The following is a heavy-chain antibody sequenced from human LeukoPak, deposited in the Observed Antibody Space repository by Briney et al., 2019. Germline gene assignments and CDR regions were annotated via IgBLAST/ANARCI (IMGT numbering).Heavy chain of an antibody. CDR3: AGGKGQQTPDWFDP. CDR1: GVFINSDNYY. D-gene: IGHD3-16*01. J-gene: IGHJ5*02. V-gene: IGHV4-31*03. CDR2: IFYTGST. Sequence: SEILSLTCTVAGVFINSDNYYWTWIRQHPGKGLEWIGFIFYTGSTSYNRSLKSRVAISTDTSTNQFSLRPTSVTAADTAVYYCAGGKGQQTPDWFDPWGQGTQVTVSS.